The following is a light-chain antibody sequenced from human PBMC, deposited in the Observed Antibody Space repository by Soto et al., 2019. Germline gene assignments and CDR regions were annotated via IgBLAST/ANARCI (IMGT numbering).Light chain of an antibody. V-gene: IGKV1-5*03. CDR2: KAS. J-gene: IGKJ1*01. CDR3: QQYNSYSPT. Sequence: DIQMTQSPSTLSASVGDRVTITCRASQSISMWLAWYQQKPGKAPKVLIYKASSLESGVPSRFSGSGSGIEFSLTISSLQPDDFATYYCQQYNSYSPTLGQGTKVDIK. CDR1: QSISMW.